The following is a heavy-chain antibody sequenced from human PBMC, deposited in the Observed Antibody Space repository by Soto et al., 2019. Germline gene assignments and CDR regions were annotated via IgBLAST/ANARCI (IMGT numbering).Heavy chain of an antibody. CDR3: ARENDYSNSRGYYYMDV. CDR1: GFTFSSYG. V-gene: IGHV3-33*01. D-gene: IGHD4-4*01. Sequence: QVQLVESGGGVVQPGRSLRLSCAASGFTFSSYGMHWVRQAPGKGLEWVAVIWYDGSNKYYADSVKGRFTISRDNSKNTLYLQMNSLRAEDTAVYYCARENDYSNSRGYYYMDVWGKGTTVTVSS. CDR2: IWYDGSNK. J-gene: IGHJ6*03.